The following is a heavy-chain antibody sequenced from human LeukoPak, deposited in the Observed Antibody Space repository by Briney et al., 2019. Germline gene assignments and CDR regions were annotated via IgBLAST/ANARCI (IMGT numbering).Heavy chain of an antibody. D-gene: IGHD5-18*01. V-gene: IGHV5-51*01. CDR3: ARYSYGPLDY. J-gene: IGHJ4*02. CDR2: INPGDSDA. Sequence: GESLKISCKGSGYNFSSYWIGWVRKVPGKGLGWMGIINPGDSDARYSPSFQGQVTISADKSISTAYLQWSSLKASDTAMYYCARYSYGPLDYWGQGTLVTVSS. CDR1: GYNFSSYW.